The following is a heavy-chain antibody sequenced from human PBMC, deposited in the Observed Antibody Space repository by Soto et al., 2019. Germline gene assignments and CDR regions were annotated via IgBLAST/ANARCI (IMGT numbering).Heavy chain of an antibody. J-gene: IGHJ4*02. Sequence: QLQLQESGSGLVKPSQTLSLTCAVSGGSISSGGYSWSWIRQPPGKGLEWIGYIYHSGRTYYNPSLKRRVTISVDRSKNQSSLKLSSVTAADTAVYYCARGGYSGYDFDFDYWGQGTLVTVSS. CDR1: GGSISSGGYS. CDR2: IYHSGRT. D-gene: IGHD5-12*01. V-gene: IGHV4-30-2*01. CDR3: ARGGYSGYDFDFDY.